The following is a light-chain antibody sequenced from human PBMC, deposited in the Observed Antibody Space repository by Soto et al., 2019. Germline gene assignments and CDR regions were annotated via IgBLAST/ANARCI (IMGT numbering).Light chain of an antibody. Sequence: EIVLTQSPGTLSLSPGERATLSCRASQSVSSSYLAWYQQKPGQAPRLLIYGASSRATGIPDRFSGSGSGTDFTLAISRLEPEDFEVYYWQQYGSSPLLTFGGGTKVEIK. V-gene: IGKV3-20*01. CDR3: QQYGSSPLLT. CDR2: GAS. CDR1: QSVSSSY. J-gene: IGKJ4*01.